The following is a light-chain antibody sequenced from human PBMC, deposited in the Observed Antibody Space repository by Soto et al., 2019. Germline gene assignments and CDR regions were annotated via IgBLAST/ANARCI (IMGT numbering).Light chain of an antibody. J-gene: IGKJ4*01. V-gene: IGKV3-15*01. CDR2: GAS. CDR3: QQHNAWPLT. Sequence: EIVLTQSPATLSVSPGERATLSCRASQTVGTSLVWYQQKPGQAPSLLIYGASTRAAGIPARFSGSWSGTDFTLTISSLQSEDFAVDYCQQHNAWPLTFGGGTEVEIK. CDR1: QTVGTS.